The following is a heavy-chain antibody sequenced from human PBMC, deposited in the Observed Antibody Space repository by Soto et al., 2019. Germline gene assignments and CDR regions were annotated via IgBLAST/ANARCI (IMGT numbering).Heavy chain of an antibody. CDR3: ARDLLDGYSSGWPYY. Sequence: GGSLRLSCAVSGFTFSDYSMNWVRQAPGKGLEWVSSISSSSSYIYYADSVKGRFTISRDNAKNSLYLQMNSLRAEDTAVYYCARDLLDGYSSGWPYYWGQGTLVTVSS. V-gene: IGHV3-21*01. CDR2: ISSSSSYI. D-gene: IGHD6-19*01. J-gene: IGHJ4*02. CDR1: GFTFSDYS.